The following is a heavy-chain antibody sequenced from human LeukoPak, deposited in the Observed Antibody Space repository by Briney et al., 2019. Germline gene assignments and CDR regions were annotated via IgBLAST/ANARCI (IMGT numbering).Heavy chain of an antibody. J-gene: IGHJ4*02. CDR3: TRVGYIDEGIDY. CDR1: GFTFSDYY. V-gene: IGHV3-7*04. Sequence: GGSLRLSCAASGFTFSDYYMTWVRQAPGKGLEWVANIKQDGSKKSYVDSVKGRFTISRDNAKNSLYLQMNSLRAEDTAIYYCTRVGYIDEGIDYWGQGTRVTVSS. D-gene: IGHD5-24*01. CDR2: IKQDGSKK.